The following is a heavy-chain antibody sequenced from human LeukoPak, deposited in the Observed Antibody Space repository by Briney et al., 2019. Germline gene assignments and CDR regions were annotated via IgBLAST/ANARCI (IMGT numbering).Heavy chain of an antibody. V-gene: IGHV4-59*08. J-gene: IGHJ5*02. D-gene: IGHD2-15*01. CDR3: ARHAFSSGGTFYSSSWFDP. CDR2: IHYSEST. CDR1: GNSIRSYY. Sequence: EPSETLSLTCSVSGNSIRSYYWSWIRQPPGKGLEWIGNIHYSESTIYNPSLKTRVIISVDTSKNQLSLKLSSVTAADTAVYYCARHAFSSGGTFYSSSWFDPRGQGTLVTVSS.